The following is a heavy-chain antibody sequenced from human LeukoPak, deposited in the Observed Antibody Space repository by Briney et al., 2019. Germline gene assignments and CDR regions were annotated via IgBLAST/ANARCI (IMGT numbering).Heavy chain of an antibody. Sequence: SETLSLTCAVYGGSFSGYYWSWIRQPPGKGLEWIGEINHSGSTNYNPSLKSRVTISVDTSKNQFSLKLSSVTAADTAVYYCARIYDYVWGSYRYIDYWGQGTLVTVSS. CDR3: ARIYDYVWGSYRYIDY. J-gene: IGHJ4*02. CDR2: INHSGST. CDR1: GGSFSGYY. V-gene: IGHV4-34*01. D-gene: IGHD3-16*02.